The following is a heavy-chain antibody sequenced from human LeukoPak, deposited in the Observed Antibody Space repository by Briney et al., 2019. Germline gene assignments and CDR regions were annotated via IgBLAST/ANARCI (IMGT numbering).Heavy chain of an antibody. CDR2: ISGSGGST. CDR1: GVTFSTYA. J-gene: IGHJ4*02. Sequence: PGGFLRLSCVVSGVTFSTYAMSWVRQAPGKGLEWVSGISGSGGSTYYADSVKGRFTISRDNSKSTLYVEMNSLRAEDTAVYYCASLVATRYYFDFWGQGTLVTVSS. CDR3: ASLVATRYYFDF. V-gene: IGHV3-23*01. D-gene: IGHD5-12*01.